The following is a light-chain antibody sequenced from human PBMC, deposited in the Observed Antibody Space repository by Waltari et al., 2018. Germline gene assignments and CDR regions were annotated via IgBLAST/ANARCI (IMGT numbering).Light chain of an antibody. CDR2: DVS. J-gene: IGLJ3*02. V-gene: IGLV2-14*03. Sequence: QSALTQPASVSGSPGQSITISCTGTSSYVGGYNFVSWYQQHPGKAPKLMIYDVSNRPSGLSNRFSGSKSGNTASLTISGRQAEDEADYYCSSYTSSTTWVFGGGTKLTVL. CDR3: SSYTSSTTWV. CDR1: SSYVGGYNF.